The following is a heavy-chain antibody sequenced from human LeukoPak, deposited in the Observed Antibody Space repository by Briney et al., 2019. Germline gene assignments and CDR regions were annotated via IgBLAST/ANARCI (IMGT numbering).Heavy chain of an antibody. CDR1: GYAFTDYY. Sequence: ASVKVSCEASGYAFTDYYMHWVRQAPGQGLEWLGWINPNSGGTSYAQKFQGRVTMTRDTSISTAYMEVSRLRSDDTAVYYCATMGATNFDHWGQGTLVTVSS. V-gene: IGHV1-2*02. D-gene: IGHD1-26*01. J-gene: IGHJ4*02. CDR3: ATMGATNFDH. CDR2: INPNSGGT.